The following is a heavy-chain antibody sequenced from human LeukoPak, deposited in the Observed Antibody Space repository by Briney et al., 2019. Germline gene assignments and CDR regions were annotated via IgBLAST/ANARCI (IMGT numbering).Heavy chain of an antibody. CDR1: GYTFASYY. CDR3: ARGRGSYYPFDY. J-gene: IGHJ4*02. D-gene: IGHD1-26*01. CDR2: INPSGGST. Sequence: ASVKVSCKASGYTFASYYMHWVRQAPGQGLEWMGIINPSGGSTSYAQKFQGRVTMTRDMSTSTVYMELSSLRSEDTAVYYCARGRGSYYPFDYWGQGTLVTVSS. V-gene: IGHV1-46*01.